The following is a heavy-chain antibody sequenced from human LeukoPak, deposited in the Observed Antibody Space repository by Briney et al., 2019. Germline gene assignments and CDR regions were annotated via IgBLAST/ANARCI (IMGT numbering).Heavy chain of an antibody. V-gene: IGHV4-39*01. J-gene: IGHJ5*02. D-gene: IGHD5-12*01. CDR2: IFYSGST. CDR1: GGSISSSNSY. CDR3: ARHFFGGYPGFDT. Sequence: PSETLSLICTVSGGSISSSNSYCGWIRQPPGKGLEWVGSIFYSGSTFYNPSLKSRVTISVDTSKNQFSLRLSSVTAADTAVYYCARHFFGGYPGFDTWGQGTLVTVSS.